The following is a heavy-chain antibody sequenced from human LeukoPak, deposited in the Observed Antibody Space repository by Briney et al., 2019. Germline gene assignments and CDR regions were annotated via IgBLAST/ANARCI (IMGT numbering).Heavy chain of an antibody. Sequence: GGSLRLSCAASGFTVSSNYMSWVRQAPGKGLEWVSIIYSGGNTYYADFARGRFTISRDNSKNTLHLQMSSLRVEDTAVYYCVSCFTDGDCDYWGQGTLVTVSS. CDR2: IYSGGNT. V-gene: IGHV3-66*01. J-gene: IGHJ4*02. D-gene: IGHD4-17*01. CDR1: GFTVSSNY. CDR3: VSCFTDGDCDY.